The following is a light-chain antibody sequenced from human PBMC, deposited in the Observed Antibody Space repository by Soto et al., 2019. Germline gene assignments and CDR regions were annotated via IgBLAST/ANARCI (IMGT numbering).Light chain of an antibody. CDR2: AAS. CDR3: QRLNSYPLT. J-gene: IGKJ4*01. V-gene: IGKV1-9*01. Sequence: IQLTQSPSSLSASVGDRVTITCRASQGISSYLAWYQQKPGRAPKRLIYAASTLQIGVPSRFSGSGSGTDFTLTISSLQPEDFATYYCQRLNSYPLTFGGG. CDR1: QGISSY.